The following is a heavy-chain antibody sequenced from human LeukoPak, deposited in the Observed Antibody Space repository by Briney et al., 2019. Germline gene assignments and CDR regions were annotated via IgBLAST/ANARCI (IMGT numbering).Heavy chain of an antibody. Sequence: KPSETLSLTCTVSGGSISSSSYYWGWIRQPPGMGLEWIGSIYYSGSTYYNPSLKSRVTISIDTSKNQFSLKLSSVTAADTAVYYCARDFWSGYFDYWGQGTLVTVSS. V-gene: IGHV4-39*02. CDR2: IYYSGST. CDR3: ARDFWSGYFDY. J-gene: IGHJ4*02. D-gene: IGHD3-3*01. CDR1: GGSISSSSYY.